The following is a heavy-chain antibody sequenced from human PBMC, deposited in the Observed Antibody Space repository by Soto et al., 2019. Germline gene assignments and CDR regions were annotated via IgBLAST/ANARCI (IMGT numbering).Heavy chain of an antibody. D-gene: IGHD2-15*01. J-gene: IGHJ4*02. V-gene: IGHV3-7*05. CDR2: IKQDGSEK. CDR3: ARDLISATGFDY. Sequence: EVHLVESGGGLGQPGGSLRLSCAASGFTFSSYWMSWVRQAPGKGLEWVANIKQDGSEKYYVDSMKGRFTISRDNPKNSLYLQLNSLRAEDTAVYYCARDLISATGFDYWGQGTLVTVSS. CDR1: GFTFSSYW.